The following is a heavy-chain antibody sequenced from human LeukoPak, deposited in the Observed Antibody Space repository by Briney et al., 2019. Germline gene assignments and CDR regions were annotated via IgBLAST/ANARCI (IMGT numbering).Heavy chain of an antibody. V-gene: IGHV1-18*01. J-gene: IGHJ4*02. CDR1: GYTFTSYG. CDR3: ARDRGLTGYFPPPPPGLDY. D-gene: IGHD3-9*01. Sequence: GASVKVSCKAAGYTFTSYGISWVRQAPGQGLEWMGWISAYNGNTKYAQKLQGRVTMTTDTSTSTSYMELRSLRSDDTAVYYCARDRGLTGYFPPPPPGLDYWGQGTLVTVSS. CDR2: ISAYNGNT.